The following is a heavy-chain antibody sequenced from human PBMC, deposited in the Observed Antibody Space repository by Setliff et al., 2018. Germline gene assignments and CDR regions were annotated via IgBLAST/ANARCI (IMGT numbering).Heavy chain of an antibody. CDR3: ARVGGGDSDAFDI. J-gene: IGHJ3*02. Sequence: ASVKVSCRASGDTFTGYYMYWVRRAPGQGLEWMGRINPSSGATIYAQKFQGRVTMTSDTSISTAYMALGRLRSDDTAVYFCARVGGGDSDAFDIWGQGTMVTVSS. CDR2: INPSSGAT. CDR1: GDTFTGYY. D-gene: IGHD3-16*01. V-gene: IGHV1-2*06.